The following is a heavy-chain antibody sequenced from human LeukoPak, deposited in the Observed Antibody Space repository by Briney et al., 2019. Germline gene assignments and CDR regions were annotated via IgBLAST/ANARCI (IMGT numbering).Heavy chain of an antibody. D-gene: IGHD1-26*01. Sequence: SQTLSLTCAVSGGSISSGGYSWSWIRQPPGKGLEWIGYIYHSGSTYYNPSLKSRVTFSVDRSKNQFSLKLSSVTAADTAVYYCARSGSGSYYGPAAFDIWGQGTMVTVSS. CDR2: IYHSGST. CDR3: ARSGSGSYYGPAAFDI. CDR1: GGSISSGGYS. V-gene: IGHV4-30-2*01. J-gene: IGHJ3*02.